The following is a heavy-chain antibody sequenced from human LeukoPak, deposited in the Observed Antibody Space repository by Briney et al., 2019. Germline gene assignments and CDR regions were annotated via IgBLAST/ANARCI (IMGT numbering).Heavy chain of an antibody. Sequence: ASVKVSCKASGYTFTGYYMHWVRQAPGQGLEWMGWINPDNGGTNYAQKFQGRVTMTRDMSISTAYMELSRLRSDDTAVYYCARGLRWFGELMSADAFDIWGQGTMVTVSS. D-gene: IGHD3-10*01. CDR3: ARGLRWFGELMSADAFDI. J-gene: IGHJ3*02. V-gene: IGHV1-2*02. CDR1: GYTFTGYY. CDR2: INPDNGGT.